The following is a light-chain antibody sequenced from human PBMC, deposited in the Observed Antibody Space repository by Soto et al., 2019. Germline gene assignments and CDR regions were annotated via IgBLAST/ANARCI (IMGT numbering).Light chain of an antibody. V-gene: IGKV1-5*01. CDR2: DAS. J-gene: IGKJ1*01. CDR1: QSISSW. CDR3: QQYNSYRT. Sequence: IHMTQSPTTLSASVGDRVTITCRASQSISSWLAWYQQKPGKAPKLLIYDASSLESGVPSRFSGSGSGTEFTLTISSLQPDDFATYYCQQYNSYRTFGQGTKVDI.